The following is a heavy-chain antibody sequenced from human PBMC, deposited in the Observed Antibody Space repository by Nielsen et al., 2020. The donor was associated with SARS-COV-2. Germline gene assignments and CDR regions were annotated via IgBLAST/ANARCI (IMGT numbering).Heavy chain of an antibody. CDR1: GFTFSDYY. D-gene: IGHD3-10*01. V-gene: IGHV3-11*04. CDR2: ISSSGSTI. J-gene: IGHJ6*03. Sequence: LSLTCAASGFTFSDYYMSWIRQAPGKGLEWVSYISSSGSTIYYADSVKGRFTISRDNAKNSLYLQMNSLRAEDTAVYYCARQTRWFGELPSYYYYYYMDVWGKGTTVTVSS. CDR3: ARQTRWFGELPSYYYYYYMDV.